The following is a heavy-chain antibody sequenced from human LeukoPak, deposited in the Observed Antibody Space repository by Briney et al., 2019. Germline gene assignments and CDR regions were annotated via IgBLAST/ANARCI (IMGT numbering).Heavy chain of an antibody. CDR2: VYYSGST. V-gene: IGHV4-39*01. D-gene: IGHD2-2*01. J-gene: IGHJ3*02. CDR1: GGSISSSSLY. CDR3: ARNASSLGAGAFDI. Sequence: PSETLSLTCTVSGGSISSSSLYWDWIRQPPGKGLEWIGTVYYSGSTYYNPSLKSRVTISVDTSKNQFSLRLSSVPAAQTALYFCARNASSLGAGAFDIWGQGTMVTVSS.